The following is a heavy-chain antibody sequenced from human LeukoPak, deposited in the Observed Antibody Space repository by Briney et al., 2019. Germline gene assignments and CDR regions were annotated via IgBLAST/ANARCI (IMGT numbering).Heavy chain of an antibody. V-gene: IGHV3-30-3*02. CDR2: ISYDGNNK. J-gene: IGHJ4*02. D-gene: IGHD5-18*01. Sequence: GGSLRLSCAASGFTFSSYAMHWVRQAPGKGLESVAVISYDGNNKYYADSVKGRFTISRDNSKNTLYLQMNSLRAEDTAVYYCAKKVRGYSYDIFDYWGQGTLVTVSS. CDR3: AKKVRGYSYDIFDY. CDR1: GFTFSSYA.